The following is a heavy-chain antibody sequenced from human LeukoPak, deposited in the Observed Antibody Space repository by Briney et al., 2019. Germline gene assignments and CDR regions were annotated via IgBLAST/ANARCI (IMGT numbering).Heavy chain of an antibody. D-gene: IGHD3-22*01. Sequence: SETLSLTCVVNGGSFTDYYWTWIRQAPGYGLEWVGDIDHRGSINYNPSLKSRVTISVDTSKNQFSLRLSSVTAADTAVYYCARGLVVVTMTSSIMDVWGQGTTVTVSS. CDR1: GGSFTDYY. CDR2: IDHRGSI. J-gene: IGHJ6*02. CDR3: ARGLVVVTMTSSIMDV. V-gene: IGHV4-34*01.